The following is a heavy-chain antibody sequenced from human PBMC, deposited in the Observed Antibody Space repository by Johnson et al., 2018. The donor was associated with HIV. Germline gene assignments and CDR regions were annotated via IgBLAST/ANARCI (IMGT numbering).Heavy chain of an antibody. CDR1: GFTFSSYG. CDR2: IWYDGSNK. Sequence: QVQLVESGGGVVQPGRSLRLSCAASGFTFSSYGMHWVRQAPGKGLEWVAVIWYDGSNKYYADSVKGRFTISRDNSKKTVYMQMNSLRDEDTAVYYCTKDLVSWNGIWREAFDIWGQGTMVTVSS. J-gene: IGHJ3*02. D-gene: IGHD1-1*01. V-gene: IGHV3-33*06. CDR3: TKDLVSWNGIWREAFDI.